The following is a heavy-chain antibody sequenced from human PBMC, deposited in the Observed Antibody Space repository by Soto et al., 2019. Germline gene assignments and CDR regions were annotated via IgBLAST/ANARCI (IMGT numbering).Heavy chain of an antibody. V-gene: IGHV1-69*13. D-gene: IGHD1-1*01. CDR2: IIPIFGTA. Sequence: ASVKVSCTASGGTFSSSAISWVRQAPGQGLEWMGGIIPIFGTANYAQKFQGRVTITADESTSTAYMELSSLRSEDTAVYYCARDLDEERLGVYGRDGWGQGTTVTVSS. J-gene: IGHJ6*02. CDR3: ARDLDEERLGVYGRDG. CDR1: GGTFSSSA.